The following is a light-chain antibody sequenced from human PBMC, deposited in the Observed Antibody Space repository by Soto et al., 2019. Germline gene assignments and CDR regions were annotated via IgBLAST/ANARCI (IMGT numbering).Light chain of an antibody. V-gene: IGLV2-14*01. J-gene: IGLJ1*01. Sequence: QSVLTQPASVSGSPGQSITISCTGTSSDVGGYNYVSWYQQHPGKAPKLMIYEVSNRPSGVSNRFSGSKSGNTASLTISGLQAEDEADYYCCLYAGRRTYVFGAGTKVTVL. CDR1: SSDVGGYNY. CDR2: EVS. CDR3: CLYAGRRTYV.